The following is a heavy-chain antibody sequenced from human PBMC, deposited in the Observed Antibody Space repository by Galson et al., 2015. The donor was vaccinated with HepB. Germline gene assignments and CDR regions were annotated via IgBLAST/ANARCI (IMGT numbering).Heavy chain of an antibody. CDR1: GYTFTSYD. CDR3: ARGHYDYIWGSFPTTTFYYMDV. D-gene: IGHD3-16*01. Sequence: SVKVSCKASGYTFTSYDINWVRQATGQGLEWMGWMNPNSGNTGYAQKFQGRVTMTRNTSISTAYMELSSLRSEDTAVYYCARGHYDYIWGSFPTTTFYYMDVWGKGTTVTVSS. V-gene: IGHV1-8*01. J-gene: IGHJ6*03. CDR2: MNPNSGNT.